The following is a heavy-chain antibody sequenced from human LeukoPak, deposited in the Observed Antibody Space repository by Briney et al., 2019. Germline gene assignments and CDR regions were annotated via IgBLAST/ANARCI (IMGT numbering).Heavy chain of an antibody. J-gene: IGHJ6*03. D-gene: IGHD5-24*01. CDR1: GYTFTNYY. CDR2: IDPSAGST. Sequence: GASVKDSCTASGYTFTNYYMHWVRQAPGQGREGMGSIDPSAGSTSYPHKLQGRVTMTSDMSTSTVYMELNSLRSEDTAVYFCARDPREMATIRGDPYNYCMDVWGKGTTVTVSS. CDR3: ARDPREMATIRGDPYNYCMDV. V-gene: IGHV1-46*01.